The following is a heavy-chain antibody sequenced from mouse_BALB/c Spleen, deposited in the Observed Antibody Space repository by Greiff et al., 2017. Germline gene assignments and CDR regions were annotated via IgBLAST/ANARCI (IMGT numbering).Heavy chain of an antibody. D-gene: IGHD1-2*01. CDR2: IDPYYGGT. J-gene: IGHJ3*01. CDR1: GYSFTGYN. Sequence: LEESGPELVKPGASVKISCKASGYSFTGYNMNWVKQSTGKSLEWIGNIDPYYGGTSYNQKFKGKATLTVDKSSSTAYMQLKSLTSEDSAVYYCARGGPITTATGLAYWGQGTLVTVSA. CDR3: ARGGPITTATGLAY. V-gene: IGHV1-39*01.